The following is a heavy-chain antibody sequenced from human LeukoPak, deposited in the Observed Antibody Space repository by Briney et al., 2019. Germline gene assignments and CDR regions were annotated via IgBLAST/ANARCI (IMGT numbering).Heavy chain of an antibody. D-gene: IGHD4-17*01. Sequence: PGGSLRLSCAASGFTFSSYEMAWVRQAPGKGLEWVSHISSSGSTIYHADSVKGRFTISRDNARNSLYLQMDSLRAGDTAVYYCARDPNDYGDPYFDYWGQGTLVTVSS. CDR2: ISSSGSTI. CDR3: ARDPNDYGDPYFDY. CDR1: GFTFSSYE. V-gene: IGHV3-48*03. J-gene: IGHJ4*02.